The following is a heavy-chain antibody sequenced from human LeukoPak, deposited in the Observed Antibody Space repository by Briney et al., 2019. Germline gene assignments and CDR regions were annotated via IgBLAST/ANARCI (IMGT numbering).Heavy chain of an antibody. J-gene: IGHJ4*02. Sequence: ASVKLSCKASGYTLTNYAIHWVRQAPGQRLEWMVWINAGNGNTKYSQEFQDRVTITRDTSASTVYMELSSLRSEDLAVYYCARTRDYGGNWGFDYWGQGTLVTVSS. CDR1: GYTLTNYA. CDR2: INAGNGNT. CDR3: ARTRDYGGNWGFDY. V-gene: IGHV1-3*03. D-gene: IGHD4-23*01.